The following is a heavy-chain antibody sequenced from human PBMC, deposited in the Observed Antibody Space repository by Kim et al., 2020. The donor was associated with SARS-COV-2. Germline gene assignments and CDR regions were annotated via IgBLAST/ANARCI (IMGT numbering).Heavy chain of an antibody. CDR1: GYTFTSYG. Sequence: ASVKVSCKASGYTFTSYGISWVRQAPGQGLEWMGWISAYNGNTNYAQKLQGRVTMTTDTSTSTAYMELRSLRSDDTAVYYCARVAPAAGTGYNWFDPWGQGTLVTVSS. CDR2: ISAYNGNT. CDR3: ARVAPAAGTGYNWFDP. J-gene: IGHJ5*02. V-gene: IGHV1-18*01. D-gene: IGHD6-13*01.